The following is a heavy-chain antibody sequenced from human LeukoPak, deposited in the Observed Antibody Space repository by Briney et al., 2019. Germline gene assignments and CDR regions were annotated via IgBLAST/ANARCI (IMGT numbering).Heavy chain of an antibody. D-gene: IGHD2-2*02. J-gene: IGHJ4*02. CDR1: GYSIGSGYY. CDR2: IYHSGST. CDR3: ARDTVPAAIVDY. Sequence: SETLSLTCTVSGYSIGSGYYWGWIRQPPGKGLEWIGSIYHSGSTYYNPSLKSRVTISVDTSKNQFSLKLSSVTAADTAVYYCARDTVPAAIVDYWGQGTLVTVSS. V-gene: IGHV4-38-2*02.